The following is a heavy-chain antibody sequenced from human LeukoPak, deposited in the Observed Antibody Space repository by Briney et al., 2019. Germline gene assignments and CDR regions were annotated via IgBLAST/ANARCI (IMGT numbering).Heavy chain of an antibody. CDR3: ARALAVTGTGGFDP. J-gene: IGHJ5*02. CDR2: IKNDGSST. Sequence: PGGSLRLSCAASGFNFSSYWMHWVRQVPGKGLVWVSRIKNDGSSTTYADSVKGRFTISRDNTKNTLYLQMNSLRAGDTAVYYCARALAVTGTGGFDPWGQGTLVTVSS. D-gene: IGHD6-19*01. CDR1: GFNFSSYW. V-gene: IGHV3-74*01.